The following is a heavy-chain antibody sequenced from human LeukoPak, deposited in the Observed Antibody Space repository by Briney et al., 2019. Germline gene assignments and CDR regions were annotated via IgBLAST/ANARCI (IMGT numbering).Heavy chain of an antibody. CDR1: RFTFSSYS. CDR2: ISSSSSYI. CDR3: ARGGYSGYDYLLDY. D-gene: IGHD5-12*01. J-gene: IGHJ4*02. Sequence: GGSLRLSCAASRFTFSSYSMNWVRQAPGKGLEWVSYISSSSSYIYYADSVKGRFTISRDNAKNSLYLQMNSLRAEDTAVYYCARGGYSGYDYLLDYWGQGTLVTVSS. V-gene: IGHV3-21*01.